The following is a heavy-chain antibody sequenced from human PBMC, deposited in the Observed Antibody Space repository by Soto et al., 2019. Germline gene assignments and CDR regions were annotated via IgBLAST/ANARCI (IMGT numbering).Heavy chain of an antibody. CDR3: AKEAIQEMATMDY. Sequence: TGGSLRLSXAASGFTFSSYSMNWVRQAPGKGLEWVAVISYDGSNKYYADSVKGRFTISRDNSKNTLYLQMNSLRAEDTAVYYCAKEAIQEMATMDYWGQGTLVTVSS. CDR1: GFTFSSYS. V-gene: IGHV3-30*18. J-gene: IGHJ4*02. CDR2: ISYDGSNK. D-gene: IGHD5-12*01.